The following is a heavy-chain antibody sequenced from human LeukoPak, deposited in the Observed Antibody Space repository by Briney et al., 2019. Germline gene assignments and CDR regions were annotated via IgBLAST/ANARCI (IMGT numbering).Heavy chain of an antibody. CDR3: ARDRVVGATTRGAVSEAFDI. J-gene: IGHJ3*02. Sequence: GASVKVSCKASGGTFSSYAISWVRQAPGQGLEWMGGIIPIFGTANYAQKFQGRVTMTRDTSTSTVYMELSSLRSEDTAVYYCARDRVVGATTRGAVSEAFDIWGQGTMVTVSS. CDR2: IIPIFGTA. CDR1: GGTFSSYA. D-gene: IGHD1-26*01. V-gene: IGHV1-69*05.